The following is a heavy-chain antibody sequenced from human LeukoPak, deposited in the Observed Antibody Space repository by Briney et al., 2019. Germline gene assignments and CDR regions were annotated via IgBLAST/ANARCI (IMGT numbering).Heavy chain of an antibody. CDR3: ARALEWLPSRGYYYYYMDV. D-gene: IGHD3-3*01. CDR1: GYTFTGYY. J-gene: IGHJ6*03. V-gene: IGHV1-2*02. Sequence: ASVKVSCKASGYTFTGYYMHWVRQAPGQGLEWMGWINPNSGGTNYAQKFQGRVTMTRDTSISTAYMELSRLRSDDTAVYYCARALEWLPSRGYYYYYMDVWGKGTTVTVSS. CDR2: INPNSGGT.